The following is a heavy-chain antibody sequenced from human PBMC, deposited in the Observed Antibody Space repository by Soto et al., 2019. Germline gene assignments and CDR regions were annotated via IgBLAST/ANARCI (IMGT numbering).Heavy chain of an antibody. Sequence: ASVKVSCKASGYTFTSYGISWVRQAPGQGLEWMGWISAYNGNTNYAQKLQGRVTMTTDTSTSTAYMELRSLRSDDTAVYYCAVGPHTAMVHYYYGMDVWGQGTTVTVSS. J-gene: IGHJ6*02. D-gene: IGHD5-18*01. V-gene: IGHV1-18*04. CDR2: ISAYNGNT. CDR3: AVGPHTAMVHYYYGMDV. CDR1: GYTFTSYG.